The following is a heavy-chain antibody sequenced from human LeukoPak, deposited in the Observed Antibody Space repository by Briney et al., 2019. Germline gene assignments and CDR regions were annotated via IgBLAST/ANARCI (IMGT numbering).Heavy chain of an antibody. CDR1: GGSISSYY. CDR3: ARDIYGDSGFDY. V-gene: IGHV4-59*01. J-gene: IGHJ4*02. Sequence: SETLSLTCTVSGGSISSYYWSWIRQPPGKGLEWIGYIYYSGSTNYNPSLKSRVTISVDTSKNQFSLKLSSVTAADTAVYYCARDIYGDSGFDYWGQGTLVTVSS. CDR2: IYYSGST. D-gene: IGHD4-17*01.